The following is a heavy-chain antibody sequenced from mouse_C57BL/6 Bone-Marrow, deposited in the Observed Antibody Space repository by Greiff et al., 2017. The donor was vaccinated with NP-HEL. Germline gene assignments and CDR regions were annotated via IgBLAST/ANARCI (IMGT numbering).Heavy chain of an antibody. D-gene: IGHD1-1*01. J-gene: IGHJ4*01. CDR2: IYPGSGNT. Sequence: QVQLKESGAELVRPGASVKLSCKASGYTFTDYYINWVKQRPGQGLEWIARIYPGSGNTYYNEKFKGKATLTAEKSSSTAYMQLSSLTSEDSAVYFCARWITTVVATHYYAMDYWGQGTSVTVSS. V-gene: IGHV1-76*01. CDR1: GYTFTDYY. CDR3: ARWITTVVATHYYAMDY.